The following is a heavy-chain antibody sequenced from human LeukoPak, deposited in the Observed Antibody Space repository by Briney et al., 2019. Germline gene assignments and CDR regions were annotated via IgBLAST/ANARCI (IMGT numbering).Heavy chain of an antibody. CDR3: AREDATVTSIDY. J-gene: IGHJ4*02. CDR1: GYTFTSYD. V-gene: IGHV1-8*01. CDR2: MNPNSGNT. Sequence: GASVKVSCKASGYTFTSYDINWVRQATGQGLEWMGWMNPNSGNTGYAQKFQGRVTMTRNTSISTAYMELSSLRSEDTAVYYCAREDATVTSIDYWGQGTLVTVSS. D-gene: IGHD4-17*01.